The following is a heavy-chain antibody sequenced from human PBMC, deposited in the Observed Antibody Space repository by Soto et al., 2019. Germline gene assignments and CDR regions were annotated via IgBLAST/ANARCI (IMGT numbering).Heavy chain of an antibody. D-gene: IGHD6-19*01. CDR1: GFTFTSSA. J-gene: IGHJ5*02. Sequence: GSSVKVSCKASGFTFTSSAVQWVRQARGQRLEWIGWIVVGSGNTNYAQKFQERVTIARDMSTSTAYMELSSLRSEDKAVYYCAAERGSGWLPFDPWGQGTLVTVSS. V-gene: IGHV1-58*01. CDR2: IVVGSGNT. CDR3: AAERGSGWLPFDP.